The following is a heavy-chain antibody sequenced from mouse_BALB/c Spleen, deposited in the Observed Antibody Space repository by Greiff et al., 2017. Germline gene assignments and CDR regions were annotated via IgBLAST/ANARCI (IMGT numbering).Heavy chain of an antibody. CDR2: IRLKSNNYAT. CDR3: TRRPIYYYGSSYGGLDY. J-gene: IGHJ2*01. CDR1: GFTFSNYW. V-gene: IGHV6-6*02. Sequence: EVMLVESGGGLVQPGGSMKLSCVASGFTFSNYWMNWVRQSPEKGLEWVAEIRLKSNNYATHYAESVKGRFTISRDDSKSSVYLQMNNLRAEDTGIYYCTRRPIYYYGSSYGGLDYWGQGTTLTVSS. D-gene: IGHD1-1*01.